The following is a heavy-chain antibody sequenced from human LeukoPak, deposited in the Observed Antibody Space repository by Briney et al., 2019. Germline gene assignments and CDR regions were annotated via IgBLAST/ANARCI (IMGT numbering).Heavy chain of an antibody. J-gene: IGHJ4*02. V-gene: IGHV1-46*01. CDR3: ARVCAYCGGDRPAEDY. D-gene: IGHD2-21*01. CDR2: INPSGGST. CDR1: GYTFTSYY. Sequence: GASVKVSCKASGYTFTSYYMHWVRQAPGQGLEWMGIINPSGGSTSYAQKFQGRVTMTRDTSTSTVYMELSSLRSEDTAVYYCARVCAYCGGDRPAEDYWGQGTLVTVSS.